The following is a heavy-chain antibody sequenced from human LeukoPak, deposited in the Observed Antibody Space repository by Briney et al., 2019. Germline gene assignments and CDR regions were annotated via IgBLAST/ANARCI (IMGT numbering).Heavy chain of an antibody. CDR1: GFTFSSYA. J-gene: IGHJ4*02. Sequence: GGSLRLSCAASGFTFSSYAMHWVRQAPGKGLEWVAVISYDGSNKYYADSVKGRFTVSRDNSKNTLYLQMNSLRAEDTAVYYCAGYYDFWSGYSDYWGQGTLVTVSS. V-gene: IGHV3-30-3*01. CDR2: ISYDGSNK. D-gene: IGHD3-3*01. CDR3: AGYYDFWSGYSDY.